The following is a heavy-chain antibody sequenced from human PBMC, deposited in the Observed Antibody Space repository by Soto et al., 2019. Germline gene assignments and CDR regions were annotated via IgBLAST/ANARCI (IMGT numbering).Heavy chain of an antibody. CDR3: AKDLIRGDGYEDPDY. V-gene: IGHV3-23*01. J-gene: IGHJ4*01. CDR1: DFVFSNYA. CDR2: IYAAGGSK. Sequence: EVQLLESGGGLVQPGGSMRLSCAASDFVFSNYAMFWFRQARERGLEWVSTIYAAGGSKYYAGSVKGRFTVSRDNSRDTLFLQMDSLRVEDTAIYFCAKDLIRGDGYEDPDYWCHGTLVTVAS. D-gene: IGHD3-10*01.